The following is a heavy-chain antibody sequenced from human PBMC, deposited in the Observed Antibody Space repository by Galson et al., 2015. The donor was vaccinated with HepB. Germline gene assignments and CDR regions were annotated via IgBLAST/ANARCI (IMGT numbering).Heavy chain of an antibody. CDR3: ALTYYYDRSGYPKYFDY. CDR2: VTGSGDST. CDR1: GFTFNFYA. V-gene: IGHV3-23*01. Sequence: SLRLSCAASGFTFNFYAMSWVRQAPGKGLEWVSSVTGSGDSTYYADSVKGRFTISRDNSKNTLYLQINSLRAEDTAVFYCALTYYYDRSGYPKYFDYWGQGTLVTVSS. D-gene: IGHD3-22*01. J-gene: IGHJ4*02.